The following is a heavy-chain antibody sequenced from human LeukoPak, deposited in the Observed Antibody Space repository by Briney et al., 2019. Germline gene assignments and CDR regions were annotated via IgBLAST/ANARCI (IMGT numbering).Heavy chain of an antibody. CDR3: ARDSHDSSGYPLDI. Sequence: SETLSLTCAVYGGSFSGYYWSWIRQPPGKGLEWIGEINHSGSTNYNPSLKSRVTISVDTSKNQFSLKLSSVTAADTAVYYCARDSHDSSGYPLDIWGQGTMVTVSS. J-gene: IGHJ3*02. V-gene: IGHV4-34*01. CDR2: INHSGST. CDR1: GGSFSGYY. D-gene: IGHD3-22*01.